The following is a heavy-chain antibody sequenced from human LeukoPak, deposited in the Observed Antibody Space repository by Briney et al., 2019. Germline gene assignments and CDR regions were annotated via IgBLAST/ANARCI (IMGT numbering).Heavy chain of an antibody. Sequence: GGSLRLSCAASGFTFSSYAMHWVRQAPGKGLEWVAVISYDGSNKYDADSVKGRFTSSRDNSKNTLYLQMNSLKPEDTAVYYCTTQTTVTTDYWGQGTLVTVSS. CDR1: GFTFSSYA. CDR2: ISYDGSNK. J-gene: IGHJ4*02. CDR3: TTQTTVTTDY. D-gene: IGHD4-17*01. V-gene: IGHV3-30*04.